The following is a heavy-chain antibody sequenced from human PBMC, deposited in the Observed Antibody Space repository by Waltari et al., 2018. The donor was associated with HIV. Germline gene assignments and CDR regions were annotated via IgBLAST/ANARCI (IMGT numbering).Heavy chain of an antibody. V-gene: IGHV4-39*01. J-gene: IGHJ4*02. CDR2: IDYSVNT. Sequence: QLQLQESGPGLVKPSETLSIPCTVSGDSITSSGYYWGWIRQPPGKGLEWIGSIDYSVNTYYNPSLRSRVTISVDTSKNQFSLKLRSVTAADTAVYYCARQTTTGIIPGPSHYWGLGTLVTVSS. CDR1: GDSITSSGYY. CDR3: ARQTTTGIIPGPSHY. D-gene: IGHD1-1*01.